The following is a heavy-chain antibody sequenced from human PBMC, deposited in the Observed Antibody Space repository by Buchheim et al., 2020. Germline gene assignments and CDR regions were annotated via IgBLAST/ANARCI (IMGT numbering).Heavy chain of an antibody. D-gene: IGHD3-22*01. V-gene: IGHV4-59*01. CDR1: GGSISSYY. J-gene: IGHJ4*02. Sequence: QVQLQESGPGLVKPSETLSLTCTVSGGSISSYYWSWIRQPPGKGLEWIGYIYYRGSTNYNPSLKSRVTIAVDTSKNPLSLKLSSVTAADTAVYYCARLGIVVAVFDYWGQGTL. CDR2: IYYRGST. CDR3: ARLGIVVAVFDY.